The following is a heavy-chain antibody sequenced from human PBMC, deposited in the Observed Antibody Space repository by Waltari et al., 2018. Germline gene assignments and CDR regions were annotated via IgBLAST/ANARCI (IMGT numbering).Heavy chain of an antibody. J-gene: IGHJ6*02. CDR2: ISPNNGDT. V-gene: IGHV1-2*04. D-gene: IGHD5-12*01. CDR1: GYSFNDHY. Sequence: QVQMVQSGAEVKNLGASVRVTGQASGYSFNDHYMHWVRQAPGQGLEWVGWISPNNGDTNYAQRFQGWVTMTSDASISTAYMELNRLRSDDTAVYYCARGGYSYGYGMDVWGQGTTVIVSS. CDR3: ARGGYSYGYGMDV.